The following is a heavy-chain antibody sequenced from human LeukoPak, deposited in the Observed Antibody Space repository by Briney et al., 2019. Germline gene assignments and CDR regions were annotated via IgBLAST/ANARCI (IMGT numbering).Heavy chain of an antibody. CDR3: ARLWYGGNLLFDY. Sequence: SETLSLTCAVSAYSISSGYYWAWIRQPPGKGLEWIGSIYHSGSTNYNPSLKSRVTISVDTSKNQFSLKLSSVTAADTAVYYCARLWYGGNLLFDYWGQGALVTVSS. V-gene: IGHV4-38-2*01. D-gene: IGHD4-23*01. CDR2: IYHSGST. J-gene: IGHJ4*02. CDR1: AYSISSGYY.